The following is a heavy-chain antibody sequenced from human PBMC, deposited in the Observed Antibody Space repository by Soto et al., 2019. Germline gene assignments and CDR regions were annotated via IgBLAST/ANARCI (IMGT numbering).Heavy chain of an antibody. Sequence: NPSETLSLTCAVSGYPISSGYYWGWIRQPPGKGLEWIGSIYHSGSTYYNPSLNSRVTISVDTSKNQFSLKLSSVTAADTAVYYCARDYGGNYYYYYGMDVWGQGTTVTVSS. D-gene: IGHD4-17*01. CDR1: GYPISSGYY. CDR2: IYHSGST. V-gene: IGHV4-38-2*02. CDR3: ARDYGGNYYYYYGMDV. J-gene: IGHJ6*02.